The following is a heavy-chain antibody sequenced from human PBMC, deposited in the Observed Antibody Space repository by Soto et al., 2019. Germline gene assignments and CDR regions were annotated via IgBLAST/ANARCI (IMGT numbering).Heavy chain of an antibody. J-gene: IGHJ5*02. CDR1: GYTFTSYG. CDR2: INTNSGNT. V-gene: IGHV1-18*01. CDR3: ARGEYDYVWGSYRYRNWFDP. Sequence: ASVKVSCKASGYTFTSYGISWVRQAPGQGLEWMGRINTNSGNTSYAQKLQGRVTMTTDTSTSTAYMELRSLRSEDTAVYYCARGEYDYVWGSYRYRNWFDPWGQGTLVTVSS. D-gene: IGHD3-16*02.